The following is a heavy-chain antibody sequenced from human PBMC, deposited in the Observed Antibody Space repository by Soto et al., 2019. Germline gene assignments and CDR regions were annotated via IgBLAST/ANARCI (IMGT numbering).Heavy chain of an antibody. CDR3: ATPEGSSYGAPSGAFDI. D-gene: IGHD5-18*01. CDR1: GASILRSSYF. V-gene: IGHV4-39*01. CDR2: IYYTGNT. Sequence: SETLSLTCSVSGASILRSSYFWGWIRQPPGRGLEWLASIYYTGNTYYNPSLESRVTLSVDTSKNQFSLNLDSMAAADTAIYYCATPEGSSYGAPSGAFDIWGLGTMVTVSS. J-gene: IGHJ3*02.